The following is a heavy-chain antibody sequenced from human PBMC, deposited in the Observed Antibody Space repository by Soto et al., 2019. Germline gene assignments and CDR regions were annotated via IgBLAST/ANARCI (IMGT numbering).Heavy chain of an antibody. D-gene: IGHD6-19*01. J-gene: IGHJ4*01. CDR2: IYHGGTT. Sequence: SATLSLTCPCSGYSISSCSYWAWIRQPPGRGPEGIASIYHGGTTFYNPSLKSRITISVDTSNNQFSLKLTSVTAADTAVYYCARVHVMVVAGSTYDYWGHGTLVTVSS. V-gene: IGHV4-38-2*01. CDR3: ARVHVMVVAGSTYDY. CDR1: GYSISSCSY.